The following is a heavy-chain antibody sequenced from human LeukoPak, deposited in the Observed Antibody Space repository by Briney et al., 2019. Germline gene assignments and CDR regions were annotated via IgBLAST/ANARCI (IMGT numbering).Heavy chain of an antibody. CDR2: ISSSSSYI. J-gene: IGHJ4*02. CDR1: GFTFDDYA. Sequence: NPGGSLRLSCAASGFTFDDYAMHWVRQAPGKGLEWVSSISSSSSYIYYADSVKGRFTISRDNAKNSLYLQMNSLRAEDTAVYYCAIQRGSYRQQRDLDYWGQGTLVTVSS. V-gene: IGHV3-21*01. D-gene: IGHD3-16*02. CDR3: AIQRGSYRQQRDLDY.